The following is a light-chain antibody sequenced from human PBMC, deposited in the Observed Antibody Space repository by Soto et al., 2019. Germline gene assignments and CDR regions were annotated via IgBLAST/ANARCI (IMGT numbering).Light chain of an antibody. V-gene: IGKV3-20*01. Sequence: EIVLTQSPGTLWLSRGERATLSCRASQSVSSTYLAWYQQKPGQAPRLLIYGASNRATGIPDRFSGSGSGTDFTLTISRLEPEDFTVYHCQQYGTSYTFGQGTKLQIK. CDR1: QSVSSTY. CDR2: GAS. J-gene: IGKJ2*01. CDR3: QQYGTSYT.